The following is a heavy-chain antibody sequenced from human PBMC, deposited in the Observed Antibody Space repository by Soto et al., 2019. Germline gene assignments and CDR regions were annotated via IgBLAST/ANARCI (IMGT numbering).Heavy chain of an antibody. D-gene: IGHD2-15*01. Sequence: QVQLVQSGAEVKKPGASVKVSCKASGYTFTSYGISWVRQAPGQGLEWMGWISAYNGNTNYAQKLQGRVTMTTDTSPSTAYMELRSLRSDDTAVYYCARSDIVVVVAATAAFDIWGQGTMVTVSS. CDR1: GYTFTSYG. CDR2: ISAYNGNT. J-gene: IGHJ3*02. CDR3: ARSDIVVVVAATAAFDI. V-gene: IGHV1-18*04.